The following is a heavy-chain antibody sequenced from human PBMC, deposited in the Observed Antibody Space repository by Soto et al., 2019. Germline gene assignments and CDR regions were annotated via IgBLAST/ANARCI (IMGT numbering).Heavy chain of an antibody. Sequence: ESVGGVVQPGRSLRLSCAASGFTFSSYAMHWVRQAPGKGLEWVAVISYDGSNKYYADSVKGRFTISRDNSKNTLYLQMNSLRAEDTAVYYCARDLGDGGDYWGQGTLVTVSS. D-gene: IGHD3-16*01. CDR1: GFTFSSYA. J-gene: IGHJ4*02. V-gene: IGHV3-30-3*01. CDR2: ISYDGSNK. CDR3: ARDLGDGGDY.